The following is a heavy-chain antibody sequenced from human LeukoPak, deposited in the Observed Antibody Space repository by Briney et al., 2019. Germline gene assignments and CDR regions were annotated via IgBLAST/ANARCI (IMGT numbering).Heavy chain of an antibody. CDR1: GGSFSGYY. CDR2: INHSGST. D-gene: IGHD3-22*01. V-gene: IGHV4-34*01. J-gene: IGHJ3*02. CDR3: AREWVIWRGTLTNAFDI. Sequence: SETLSLTSAVYGGSFSGYYWSWIRQPPGKGLEWIGEINHSGSTNYNPSLKSRVTISVDTSKNQFSLKLSSVTAADTAVYYCAREWVIWRGTLTNAFDIWGQGTVVTVSS.